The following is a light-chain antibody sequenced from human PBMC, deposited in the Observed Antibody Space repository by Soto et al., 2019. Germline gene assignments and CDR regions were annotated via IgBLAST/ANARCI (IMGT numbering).Light chain of an antibody. CDR1: SSNIGTNT. Sequence: QSVLTQPPSASGTPGQRVTISCSGSSSNIGTNTVIWYQQLPGAAPKLLIYRDNQRPSGVPDRFSGSKPGTSASLAISGLQSEDEADYYCAAWDVSLVVFGGGTKLTVL. J-gene: IGLJ2*01. CDR3: AAWDVSLVV. CDR2: RDN. V-gene: IGLV1-44*01.